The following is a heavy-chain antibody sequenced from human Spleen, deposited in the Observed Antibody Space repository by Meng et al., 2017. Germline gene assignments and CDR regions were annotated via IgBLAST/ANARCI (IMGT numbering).Heavy chain of an antibody. D-gene: IGHD2-15*01. J-gene: IGHJ1*01. CDR1: GDAITNHNW. Sequence: QVQMRESSPARVTPSETLSLTCAVSGDAITNHNWWAWVRQPPGKGLEWIGEIPHRGSSAYNPSLKSRVSMSIDKSKNQFSMKLTSVTAADTAVYHSLSGSGGSVWGQGTLVTVSS. CDR2: IPHRGSS. V-gene: IGHV4-4*02. CDR3: LSGSGGSV.